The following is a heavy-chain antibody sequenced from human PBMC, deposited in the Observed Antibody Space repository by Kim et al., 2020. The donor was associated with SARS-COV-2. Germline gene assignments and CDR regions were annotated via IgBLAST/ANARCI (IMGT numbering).Heavy chain of an antibody. CDR3: ARVRSVAVERHGMDV. D-gene: IGHD6-19*01. J-gene: IGHJ6*04. CDR2: IYHSGSP. CDR1: GGSISSSNC. V-gene: IGHV4-4*02. Sequence: SETLSLTCAVSGGSISSSNCWSWVRQPPGKGLEWTGEIYHSGSPNYNPSLKIRVTIPVDKSKNQFSLKLSSGTAAHTAVYYCARVRSVAVERHGMDVWGTGATVTVSS.